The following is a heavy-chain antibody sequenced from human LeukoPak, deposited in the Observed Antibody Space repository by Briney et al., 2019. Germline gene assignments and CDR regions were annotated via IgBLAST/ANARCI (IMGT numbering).Heavy chain of an antibody. D-gene: IGHD5-12*01. Sequence: ASVKVSCKASGYTFTSYDIHWVRQATGQGLEWMGRMNPNRGDTDYAQKFQGRVTMTRDTSISTAYMELSSLRSEDTAVYYCAREIIVATIPDAFDIWGQGTMVTVSS. V-gene: IGHV1-8*01. CDR3: AREIIVATIPDAFDI. CDR1: GYTFTSYD. CDR2: MNPNRGDT. J-gene: IGHJ3*02.